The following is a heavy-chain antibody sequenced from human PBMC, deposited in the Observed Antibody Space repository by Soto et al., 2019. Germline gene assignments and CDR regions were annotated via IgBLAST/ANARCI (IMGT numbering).Heavy chain of an antibody. Sequence: QVQLVQSGAEVKKPGASVKVSCKASGYTFTSYGISWVRQAPGQGLEWMGWISAYNGNTNYAQKLQGRVSMTTDTGTSTAYMELRSLRSAATAVDCSGRRYYFGSGGAYWGEGTLVTVAS. CDR2: ISAYNGNT. V-gene: IGHV1-18*01. CDR1: GYTFTSYG. J-gene: IGHJ4*02. D-gene: IGHD3-10*01. CDR3: GRRYYFGSGGAY.